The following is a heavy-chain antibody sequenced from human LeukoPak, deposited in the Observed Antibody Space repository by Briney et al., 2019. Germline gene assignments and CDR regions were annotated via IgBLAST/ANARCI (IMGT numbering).Heavy chain of an antibody. CDR1: GFTFSNYE. Sequence: GGSLRLSCAASGFTFSNYEMHWVRQAPGKGLEWVSYISSSGSDIYYADSVKGRFTISRDNSKNTLYLQMNSLRAEDTAVYYCAKGYYYDSSGYPPFDYWGQGTLVTVSS. CDR3: AKGYYYDSSGYPPFDY. J-gene: IGHJ4*02. D-gene: IGHD3-22*01. CDR2: ISSSGSDI. V-gene: IGHV3-48*03.